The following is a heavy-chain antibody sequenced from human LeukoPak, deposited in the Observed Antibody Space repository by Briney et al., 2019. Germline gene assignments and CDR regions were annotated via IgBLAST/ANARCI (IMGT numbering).Heavy chain of an antibody. D-gene: IGHD4-17*01. CDR3: VRDADGDFDY. Sequence: SETLSLTCSVSGGSMGGYYRSWIRQPAGKGLEWIGRIYTSGNTNYNPSLKSRVTMSLDASKNQFSLKLSSVTAADTAVYYCVRDADGDFDYWGHGTLVTVSS. J-gene: IGHJ4*01. CDR1: GGSMGGYY. V-gene: IGHV4-4*07. CDR2: IYTSGNT.